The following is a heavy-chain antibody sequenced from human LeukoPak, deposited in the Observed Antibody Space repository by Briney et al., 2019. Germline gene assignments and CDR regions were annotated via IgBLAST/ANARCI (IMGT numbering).Heavy chain of an antibody. CDR3: ATHVGIAVAGGFDY. Sequence: GASVKVSCKVSGYTLTELSMHWVRQAPGKGLEWMGGFDPEDGETIYAQKFQGRDTMTEDTSTDTAYMELSSLRSEDTAVYYCATHVGIAVAGGFDYWGQGTLVTVSS. V-gene: IGHV1-24*01. CDR2: FDPEDGET. D-gene: IGHD6-19*01. J-gene: IGHJ4*02. CDR1: GYTLTELS.